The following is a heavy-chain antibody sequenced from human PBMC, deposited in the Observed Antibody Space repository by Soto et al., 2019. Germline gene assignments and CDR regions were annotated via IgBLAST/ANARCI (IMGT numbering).Heavy chain of an antibody. Sequence: SETLSLTCTVSGGSISSYYWTWIRQSPGKGLEWIGYIYYSDSINYNPSLKSRAIISDDTSKNQIYLRLSSVTAADTAVYYCAREHGFSYGLNYFDPWGQGTLVTVSS. CDR1: GGSISSYY. CDR2: IYYSDSI. J-gene: IGHJ5*02. D-gene: IGHD5-18*01. CDR3: AREHGFSYGLNYFDP. V-gene: IGHV4-59*13.